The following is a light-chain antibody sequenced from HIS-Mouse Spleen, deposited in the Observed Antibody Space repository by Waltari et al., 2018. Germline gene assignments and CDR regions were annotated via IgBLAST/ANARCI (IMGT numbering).Light chain of an antibody. J-gene: IGKJ2*01. Sequence: DIQMTQSPSTLSASVGDRVTITFRASQIISSWLAWYQQKPGKAPKLLISNAVSLESGVPSRFSGSGSGTEFTLTISSLLPDDFATYYCQQYNSYSSYTFGQGTKLEIK. V-gene: IGKV1-5*03. CDR1: QIISSW. CDR3: QQYNSYSSYT. CDR2: NAV.